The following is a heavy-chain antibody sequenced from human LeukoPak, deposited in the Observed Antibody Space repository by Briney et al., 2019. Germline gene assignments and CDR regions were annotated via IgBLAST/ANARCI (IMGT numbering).Heavy chain of an antibody. CDR1: GFTFSSYA. CDR3: ATDVDTSDDY. D-gene: IGHD5-18*01. V-gene: IGHV3-23*01. CDR2: ISGSGRST. J-gene: IGHJ4*02. Sequence: GGSLRLSCAASGFTFSSYAMTWVRQAPGKGLEWVSTISGSGRSTYYADSVKGRFTISRDNSKNTLYLQMDSLRAEDTALYYCATDVDTSDDYWGQGTLVTVSS.